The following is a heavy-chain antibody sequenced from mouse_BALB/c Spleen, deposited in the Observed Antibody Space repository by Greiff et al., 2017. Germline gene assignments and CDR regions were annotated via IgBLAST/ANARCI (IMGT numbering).Heavy chain of an antibody. CDR1: GYSITSDYA. J-gene: IGHJ3*01. CDR3: AREDDYDRFPFAY. D-gene: IGHD2-4*01. V-gene: IGHV3-2*02. CDR2: ISYSGST. Sequence: DVKLQESGPGLVKPSQSLSLTCTVTGYSITSDYAWNWIRQFPGNKLEWMGYISYSGSTSYNPSLKSRISITRDTSKNQFFLQLNSVTTEDTATYYCAREDDYDRFPFAYWGQGTLVTVSA.